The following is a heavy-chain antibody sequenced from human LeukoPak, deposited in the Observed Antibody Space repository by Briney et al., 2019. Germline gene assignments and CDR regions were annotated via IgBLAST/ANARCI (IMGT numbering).Heavy chain of an antibody. CDR1: GFSFGDYS. CDR3: ARGGQGYDLNWFDP. CDR2: IWYDGSNK. D-gene: IGHD3-3*01. Sequence: GGSLRLSCAASGFSFGDYSMHWVRQAPGKGLEWVAVIWYDGSNKYYADSVKGRFTISRDNSKNTLYLQMNSLRAEDTAVYYCARGGQGYDLNWFDPWGQGTLVTVSS. V-gene: IGHV3-33*08. J-gene: IGHJ5*02.